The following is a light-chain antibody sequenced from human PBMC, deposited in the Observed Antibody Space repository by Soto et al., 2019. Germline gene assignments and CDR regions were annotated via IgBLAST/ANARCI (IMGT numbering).Light chain of an antibody. CDR3: QQYNKWPVFT. V-gene: IGKV3-15*01. CDR1: QSVASN. CDR2: GAS. Sequence: IVMTQSPATLSVSPGERATLSCRASQSVASNLAWYQQRLSQAPRLLVYGASTRATGIPARFSGSGSGTEFTLTISSVQSEDFAVYYCQQYNKWPVFTFGPGTRVDIK. J-gene: IGKJ3*01.